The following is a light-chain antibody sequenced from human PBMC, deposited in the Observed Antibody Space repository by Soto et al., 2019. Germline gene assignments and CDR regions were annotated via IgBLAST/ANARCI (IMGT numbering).Light chain of an antibody. CDR2: DVN. V-gene: IGLV2-14*03. CDR3: TSWTTSTTMI. CDR1: SSDIGAYNF. J-gene: IGLJ2*01. Sequence: QSALTQPASVSGSPGQSITISCTGTSSDIGAYNFVSWYQQPPGKAPKLMLYDVNIRPSGVSNRFSGSKSCTTASLTISGLQAEDEADYYCTSWTTSTTMIFGGGTKLTVL.